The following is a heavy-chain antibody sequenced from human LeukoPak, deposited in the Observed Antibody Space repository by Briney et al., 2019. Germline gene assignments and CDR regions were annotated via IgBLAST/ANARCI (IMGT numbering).Heavy chain of an antibody. CDR3: ARSYDSSGYYHYGYFDY. D-gene: IGHD3-22*01. V-gene: IGHV4-31*02. CDR1: GFTFSSYA. CDR2: IYYSGST. Sequence: LRLSCAASGFTFSSYAMSWVRQHPGKGLEWIGYIYYSGSTYYNPSLKSRVTISVDTSKNQFSLKLSSVTAADTAVYYCARSYDSSGYYHYGYFDYWGQGTLVTVSS. J-gene: IGHJ4*02.